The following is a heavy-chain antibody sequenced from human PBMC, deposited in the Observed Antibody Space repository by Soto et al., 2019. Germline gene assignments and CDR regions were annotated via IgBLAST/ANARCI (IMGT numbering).Heavy chain of an antibody. CDR3: ARGPHPGLHLGELSFPWFDP. Sequence: GASVKVSCKASGGTFSSYTISWVRQAPGQGLEWMGRIIPILGIANYAQKFQGRVTIAADKSTSTAYMELSSLRSEDTAVYYCARGPHPGLHLGELSFPWFDPWGQGTLVTVSS. CDR1: GGTFSSYT. CDR2: IIPILGIA. V-gene: IGHV1-69*02. J-gene: IGHJ5*02. D-gene: IGHD3-16*02.